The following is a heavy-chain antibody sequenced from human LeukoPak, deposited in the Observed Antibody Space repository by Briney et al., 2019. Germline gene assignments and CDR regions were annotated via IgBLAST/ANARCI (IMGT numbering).Heavy chain of an antibody. J-gene: IGHJ6*04. D-gene: IGHD5-18*01. CDR1: GGSFSGYY. V-gene: IGHV4-34*01. CDR3: ARSGYSYGKYYYYYYGMDV. CDR2: INHSGST. Sequence: SETLSLTCAVYGGSFSGYYWSWIRQPPGKGLEWIGEINHSGSTNYNPSLKSRVTISVDTSKNQFSLKLSSVTAADTAVYYCARSGYSYGKYYYYYYGMDVGGKGTTVTVSS.